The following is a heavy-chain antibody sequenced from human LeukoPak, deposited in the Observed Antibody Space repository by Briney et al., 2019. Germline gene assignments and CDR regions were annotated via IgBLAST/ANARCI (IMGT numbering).Heavy chain of an antibody. D-gene: IGHD3-3*01. CDR3: ATYYDLWSGYDG. V-gene: IGHV3-23*01. Sequence: PGRSLRLSFAASGFTFSSYGVSWVRQAAGKGLEWVSAISGSGGSTYYADSVKGRFTISRDNSKNTLYLQMNSLRAEDTAVYHCATYYDLWSGYDGWSQGTLVTVSS. J-gene: IGHJ4*02. CDR2: ISGSGGST. CDR1: GFTFSSYG.